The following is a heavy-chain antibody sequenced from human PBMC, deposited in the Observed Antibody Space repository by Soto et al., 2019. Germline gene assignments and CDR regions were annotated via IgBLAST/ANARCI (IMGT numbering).Heavy chain of an antibody. CDR1: GDSISNNNFY. V-gene: IGHV4-39*01. J-gene: IGHJ6*03. CDR2: IYYSGST. CDR3: ARHYGYYSHYMDV. Sequence: SETLSLTCTVSGDSISNNNFYWCWIRQPSGKGLEWIGTIYYSGSTYYNPSLKSRVTISVDTSNNQLSLKLSSVTAADTAVYYCARHYGYYSHYMDVWTKGTTVTVSS. D-gene: IGHD3-10*01.